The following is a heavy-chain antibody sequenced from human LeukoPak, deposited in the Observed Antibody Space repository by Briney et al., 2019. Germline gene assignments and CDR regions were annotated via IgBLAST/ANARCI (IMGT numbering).Heavy chain of an antibody. V-gene: IGHV3-9*01. D-gene: IGHD3-22*01. CDR1: GFTFDDYA. Sequence: PGGSLRLSCAASGFTFDDYAMHWVRQAPGKGLEWVSGISWNSGSIGYADSVKGRFTISRDNAKNSLYLQMNSLRAEDTAVYYCARVTFSSGYPYFDYWGQGTLVTVSS. CDR2: ISWNSGSI. CDR3: ARVTFSSGYPYFDY. J-gene: IGHJ4*02.